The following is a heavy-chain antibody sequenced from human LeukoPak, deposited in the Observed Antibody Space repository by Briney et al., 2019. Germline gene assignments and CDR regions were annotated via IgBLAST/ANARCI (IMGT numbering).Heavy chain of an antibody. CDR3: ARWGNYYDSSGYYYGDWYFDL. Sequence: NPSDTLSLTCTVSGGSISSGGYYWSWIRKHPGKDLEWIEPIYYSGSTYYHPSLKSRVTISVDTSKNQFSMKLSSVTAADTAVYYCARWGNYYDSSGYYYGDWYFDLWGRGTLVTVSS. V-gene: IGHV4-31*03. D-gene: IGHD3-22*01. CDR1: GGSISSGGYY. CDR2: IYYSGST. J-gene: IGHJ2*01.